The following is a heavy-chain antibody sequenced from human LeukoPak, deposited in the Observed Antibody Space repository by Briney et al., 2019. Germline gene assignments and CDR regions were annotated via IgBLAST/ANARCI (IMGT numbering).Heavy chain of an antibody. J-gene: IGHJ3*02. V-gene: IGHV1-46*01. CDR2: INPSGGST. Sequence: ASVKVSCKASGYTFITYYMHWVRQAPGQGLEWMGIINPSGGSTSYAQKFQGRVTMTGDTSTSTVYMELSSLRSEDTAVFSCARAGTISGYDGGAFDIWGQGTMVTVSS. CDR1: GYTFITYY. CDR3: ARAGTISGYDGGAFDI. D-gene: IGHD5-12*01.